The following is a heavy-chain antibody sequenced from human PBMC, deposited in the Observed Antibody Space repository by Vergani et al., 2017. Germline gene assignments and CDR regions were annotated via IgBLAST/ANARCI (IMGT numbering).Heavy chain of an antibody. Sequence: QVQLVESGGGLVKPGGSLRLSCAASGFTFSDYYMSWIRQAPGKGLEWVSYISSSGSTIYYADSVKGRFTISRDNAKNSLYLQINSLRAEDTAVYYCARDIVVVTFDYYYGMTSGAKGPRSPSP. CDR2: ISSSGSTI. D-gene: IGHD2-21*02. V-gene: IGHV3-11*01. J-gene: IGHJ6*02. CDR3: ARDIVVVTFDYYYGMTS. CDR1: GFTFSDYY.